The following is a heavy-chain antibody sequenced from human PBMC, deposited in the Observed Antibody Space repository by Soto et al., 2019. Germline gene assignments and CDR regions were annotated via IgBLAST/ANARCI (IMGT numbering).Heavy chain of an antibody. D-gene: IGHD3-3*01. J-gene: IGHJ6*03. V-gene: IGHV1-58*01. CDR2: IVVGSGNT. CDR1: GFTFTSSA. CDR3: ASQTRTYYDFWSGPYYYYYYMDV. Sequence: EASVKVSCKASGFTFTSSAVQWVRQARGQRLEWIGWIVVGSGNTNYAQKFQERVTITRDMSTSTAYMELSSLRSEDTAVYYCASQTRTYYDFWSGPYYYYYYMDVWGKGTTVTVSS.